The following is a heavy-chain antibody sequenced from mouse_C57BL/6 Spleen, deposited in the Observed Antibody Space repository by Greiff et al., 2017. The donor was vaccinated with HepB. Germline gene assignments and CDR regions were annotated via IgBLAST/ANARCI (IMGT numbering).Heavy chain of an antibody. V-gene: IGHV14-4*01. CDR3: TTVGVRRGAGAMDY. J-gene: IGHJ4*01. CDR1: GFNIKDDY. CDR2: LDPENGDT. D-gene: IGHD2-14*01. Sequence: EVQLQQSGAELVRPGASVKLSCTASGFNIKDDYMHWVKQRPEQGLEWIGWLDPENGDTEYASKFQGKATITADTSSNTAYLQLSSLTSEDTAVYYCTTVGVRRGAGAMDYWGQGTSVTVSS.